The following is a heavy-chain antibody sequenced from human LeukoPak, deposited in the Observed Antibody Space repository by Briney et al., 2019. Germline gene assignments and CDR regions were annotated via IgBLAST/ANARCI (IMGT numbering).Heavy chain of an antibody. CDR1: GLTVSSYA. J-gene: IGHJ4*02. Sequence: PRESLRLSCGASGLTVSSYAMSWVRQAPGKGLEWVSTFIGSAVNTYYADSVKGRFTISRDDSKNTVYLQMNSLRAEDTAVYSCAKYTSGTSYRGLDQWGQGTLVTVS. V-gene: IGHV3-23*01. D-gene: IGHD3-10*01. CDR3: AKYTSGTSYRGLDQ. CDR2: FIGSAVNT.